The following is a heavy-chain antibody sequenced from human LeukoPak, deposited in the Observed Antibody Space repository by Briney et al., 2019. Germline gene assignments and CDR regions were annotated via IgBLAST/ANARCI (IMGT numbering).Heavy chain of an antibody. CDR1: GGSISSYY. V-gene: IGHV4-59*01. D-gene: IGHD3-22*01. CDR2: IHYTGST. CDR3: AREVGSSAYYAYFDY. J-gene: IGHJ4*02. Sequence: SETLSLTCTVSGGSISSYYWSWLRQPPGKGLEWIGYIHYTGSTNYNPSLTSRVTISVDTSKNQFSLRLSSVTAADTAVYYCAREVGSSAYYAYFDYWGQGTLVTVSS.